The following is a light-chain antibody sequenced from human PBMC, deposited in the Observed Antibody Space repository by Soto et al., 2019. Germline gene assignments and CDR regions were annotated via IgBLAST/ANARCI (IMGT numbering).Light chain of an antibody. J-gene: IGLJ2*01. V-gene: IGLV2-14*01. CDR1: SSDVGGYNY. CDR3: SSYAHTNTVV. Sequence: QSALTQPASVSGSPGQSITISCTGTSSDVGGYNYVSWYQQHPGKAPKLMIYEVSNRPSGVSPRFSGSKSGNAASLTVSGLQAEDEADYYCSSYAHTNTVVFGGGTKLTVL. CDR2: EVS.